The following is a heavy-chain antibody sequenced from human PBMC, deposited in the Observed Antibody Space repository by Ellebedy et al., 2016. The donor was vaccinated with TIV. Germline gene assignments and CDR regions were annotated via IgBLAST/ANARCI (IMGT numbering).Heavy chain of an antibody. J-gene: IGHJ3*02. D-gene: IGHD1-26*01. CDR2: IYTSGST. V-gene: IGHV4-4*07. CDR1: GTSISSYY. Sequence: MPSETLSLTCTVSGTSISSYYWSWIQQPAGKGLEWIGRIYTSGSTNYNPSLKSRVNMSVDTSKNQFSLNLNSVTAADTAVYYCARVLRMPNGTFDIWGQGTMVTVSS. CDR3: ARVLRMPNGTFDI.